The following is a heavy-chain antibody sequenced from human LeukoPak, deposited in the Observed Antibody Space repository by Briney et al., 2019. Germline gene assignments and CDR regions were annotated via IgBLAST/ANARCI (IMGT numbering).Heavy chain of an antibody. CDR2: VHYSLSS. D-gene: IGHD5-24*01. J-gene: IGHJ4*02. CDR1: GGSISSYY. V-gene: IGHV4-59*01. CDR3: ACYKIVERNFDF. Sequence: SETLSLTCTVSGGSISSYYWSWIRQPPGKGLEWIGNVHYSLSSNYSPSLESRVTISMDTSQRQFSLKLTSVTAADTAVYYCACYKIVERNFDFWGQGMLVTVSS.